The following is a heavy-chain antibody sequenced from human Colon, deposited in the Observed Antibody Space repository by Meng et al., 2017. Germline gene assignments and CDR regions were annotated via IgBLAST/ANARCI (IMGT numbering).Heavy chain of an antibody. CDR2: IDRSGTT. J-gene: IGHJ4*02. Sequence: VPRQASGPGLVKPSETLSLTRSFSGYSISTAYYWGWIRPTPGKGLELIASIDRSGTTYYNPSLESRVTISVDTSKNHFSLRLNSVTAADTAVYFCARTIYSSSVDYWGQGTLVTVSS. V-gene: IGHV4-38-2*01. CDR1: GYSISTAYY. D-gene: IGHD3-22*01. CDR3: ARTIYSSSVDY.